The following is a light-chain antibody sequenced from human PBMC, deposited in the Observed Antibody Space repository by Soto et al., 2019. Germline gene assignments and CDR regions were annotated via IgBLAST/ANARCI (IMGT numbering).Light chain of an antibody. V-gene: IGKV3-11*01. CDR2: DAS. CDR3: QQLNSYPFT. CDR1: QSVSSY. Sequence: EIVLTQSPATLSLSPGERATLSCRASQSVSSYLAWYQQKPGQAPRLLIYDASTLQSGVPSRFSGSGSGTEFTLTISSLQPEDFATYYCQQLNSYPFTFGPGTKVDIK. J-gene: IGKJ3*01.